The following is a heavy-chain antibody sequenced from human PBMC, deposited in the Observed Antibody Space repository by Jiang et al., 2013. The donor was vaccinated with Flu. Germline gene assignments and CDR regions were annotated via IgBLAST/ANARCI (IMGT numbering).Heavy chain of an antibody. CDR3: AREARSGSYEDY. Sequence: WMGWINPNSGGTNYAQKFQGWVTMTRDTSISTAYMELSRLRSDDTAVYYCAREARSGSYEDYWGQGTLVTVSS. D-gene: IGHD1-26*01. V-gene: IGHV1-2*04. CDR2: INPNSGGT. J-gene: IGHJ4*02.